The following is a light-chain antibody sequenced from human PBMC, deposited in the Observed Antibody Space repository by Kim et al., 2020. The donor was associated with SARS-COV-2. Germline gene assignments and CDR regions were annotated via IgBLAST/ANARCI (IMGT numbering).Light chain of an antibody. CDR3: HSRDSSNNHL. Sequence: SSELTQDPAVSVALGQTVRITCQGDSLRRYYASWYQQKPGQAPVLVIYGKNNRPSGIPDRVSGSSSENTASLTITGAQAEDEADYYCHSRDSSNNHLFGG. CDR2: GKN. CDR1: SLRRYY. J-gene: IGLJ3*02. V-gene: IGLV3-19*01.